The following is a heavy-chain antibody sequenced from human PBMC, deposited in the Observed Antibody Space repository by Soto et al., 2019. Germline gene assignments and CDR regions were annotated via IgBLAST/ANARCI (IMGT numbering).Heavy chain of an antibody. D-gene: IGHD2-15*01. CDR3: AKRYCSGGTCYHIDY. CDR1: GFTFSNYA. Sequence: GGSLRLSCAASGFTFSNYAMTWVRQGPGKGLEWVSGISGSGGSTYYADSVKGRFTISRDNSKNTLYLQMNSLRAEDTAVYYCAKRYCSGGTCYHIDYWGQGTLVTVSS. CDR2: ISGSGGST. J-gene: IGHJ4*02. V-gene: IGHV3-23*01.